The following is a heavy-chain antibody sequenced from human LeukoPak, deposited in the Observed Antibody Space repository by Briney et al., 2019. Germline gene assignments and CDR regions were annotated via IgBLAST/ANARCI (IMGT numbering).Heavy chain of an antibody. J-gene: IGHJ4*02. V-gene: IGHV4-59*08. D-gene: IGHD3-10*01. Sequence: PSETLSLTCTVSGDSISSYYWSWIRQPPGKGLEWIGYIYYRGSTNYNPSLKSRVTMSVDTSKNKFSLKLSSVTAADTAVYYCARKFGDYRGQGTLVTVSS. CDR1: GDSISSYY. CDR3: ARKFGDY. CDR2: IYYRGST.